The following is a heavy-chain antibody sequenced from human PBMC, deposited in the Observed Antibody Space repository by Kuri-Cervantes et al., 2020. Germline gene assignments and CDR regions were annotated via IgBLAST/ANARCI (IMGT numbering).Heavy chain of an antibody. CDR3: ARGRGSSWYYFQH. CDR1: GGSFSGYY. V-gene: IGHV4-34*01. CDR2: INHSGST. J-gene: IGHJ1*01. D-gene: IGHD6-13*01. Sequence: SETLSLTCAVYGGSFSGYYWSWIRQPPGKGLEWIGEINHSGSTNYNPSLKSRVTISVDTSKIQFSLKLSSVTAADTAVYYCARGRGSSWYYFQHWGQGTLVTVSS.